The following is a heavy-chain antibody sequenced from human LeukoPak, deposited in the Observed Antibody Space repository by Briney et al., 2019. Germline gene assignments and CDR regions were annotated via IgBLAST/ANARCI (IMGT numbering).Heavy chain of an antibody. V-gene: IGHV1-69*05. CDR3: ARGRRATRRGNWFDP. D-gene: IGHD1-26*01. CDR2: IIPIFGTA. J-gene: IGHJ5*02. CDR1: GGTFSSYA. Sequence: SVKVSCKASGGTFSSYAISWVRQAPGQGLEWMGGIIPIFGTANYAQKFQGRVTITTDESTSTAYMELSSLRSEDTAVYCCARGRRATRRGNWFDPWGQGTLVTVSS.